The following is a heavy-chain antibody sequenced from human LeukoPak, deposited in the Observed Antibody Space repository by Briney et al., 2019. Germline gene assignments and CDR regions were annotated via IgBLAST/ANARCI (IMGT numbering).Heavy chain of an antibody. D-gene: IGHD4-17*01. CDR1: GGSISSGGYY. Sequence: PSQTLSLTCTVSGGSISSGGYYWSWIRQPPGKGLEWIGYIYHSGSTYYNPSLKSRVTISVDRSKNQFSLKLSSVTAADTAVYYCARAFDTVTFDYWGQGTLVTVSS. CDR3: ARAFDTVTFDY. J-gene: IGHJ4*02. CDR2: IYHSGST. V-gene: IGHV4-30-2*01.